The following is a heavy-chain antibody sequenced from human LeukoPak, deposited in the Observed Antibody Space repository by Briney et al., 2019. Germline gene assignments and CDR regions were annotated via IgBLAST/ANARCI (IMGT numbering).Heavy chain of an antibody. CDR2: INPNSGGT. D-gene: IGHD3-9*01. Sequence: ASVNVSCKASGYTFTGYYMHWVRQAPGQGLEWMGWINPNSGGTNYAQKFQGRVTMTRDTSISTAYMELSRLRSDDTAVYYCARGGVLRYFDWLSKSYMDVWGKGTTVTVSS. J-gene: IGHJ6*03. CDR1: GYTFTGYY. V-gene: IGHV1-2*02. CDR3: ARGGVLRYFDWLSKSYMDV.